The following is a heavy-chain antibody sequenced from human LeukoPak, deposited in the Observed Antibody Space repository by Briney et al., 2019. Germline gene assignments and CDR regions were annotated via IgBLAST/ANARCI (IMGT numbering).Heavy chain of an antibody. J-gene: IGHJ4*02. CDR3: ARVFHLIDH. CDR2: INWNGGRA. V-gene: IGHV3-20*04. Sequence: GGSLRLSCAASGFTFDDYGMSWVRQAPGKGLEWVSGINWNGGRAGHADSVKGRFTISRDNAKNSLFLQMNSLRAEDTAVYYCARVFHLIDHWGQGTLVTVTS. CDR1: GFTFDDYG.